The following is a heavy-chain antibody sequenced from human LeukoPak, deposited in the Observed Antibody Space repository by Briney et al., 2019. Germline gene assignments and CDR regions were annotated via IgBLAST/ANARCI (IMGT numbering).Heavy chain of an antibody. CDR1: GFIVSSNY. V-gene: IGHV3-53*01. J-gene: IGHJ4*02. D-gene: IGHD4-17*01. Sequence: GGSLRLSCAASGFIVSSNYMSWVRQAPGRGLEWISVIFIGGSTYYADSVKGRFTISRDNSKNTLYLQMNSLRAEDTAVYYCATTYGDYVYTFGQWGQGTLVTVSS. CDR3: ATTYGDYVYTFGQ. CDR2: IFIGGST.